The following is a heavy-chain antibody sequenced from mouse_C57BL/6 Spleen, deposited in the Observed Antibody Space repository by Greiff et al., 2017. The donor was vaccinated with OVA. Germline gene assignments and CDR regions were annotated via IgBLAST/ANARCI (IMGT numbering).Heavy chain of an antibody. CDR2: INPNNGGT. CDR3: ARVGYYDYAHYYAMDY. V-gene: IGHV1-26*01. CDR1: GYTFTDYY. D-gene: IGHD2-4*01. Sequence: VQLQQSGPELVKPGASVKISCKASGYTFTDYYMNWVKQSHGKSLEWIGDINPNNGGTSYNQKFKGKATLTVDKSSSTAYMELRSLTSEDSAVYYCARVGYYDYAHYYAMDYWGQGTSVTVSS. J-gene: IGHJ4*01.